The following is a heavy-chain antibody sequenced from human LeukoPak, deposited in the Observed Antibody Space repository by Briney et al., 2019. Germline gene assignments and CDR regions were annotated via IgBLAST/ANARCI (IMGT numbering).Heavy chain of an antibody. CDR3: ARNIGYCSSTSCYPYYMGV. CDR1: GYSFTTYW. CDR2: IYPSDSDT. V-gene: IGHV5-51*01. D-gene: IGHD2-2*01. Sequence: GESLKISCKGSGYSFTTYWIGWVRQMPGKGLEWMGIIYPSDSDTRYSPSFQGQVTISADKSISTAYLQWSSLKASDTAMYYCARNIGYCSSTSCYPYYMGVWGKGTTVTVSS. J-gene: IGHJ6*03.